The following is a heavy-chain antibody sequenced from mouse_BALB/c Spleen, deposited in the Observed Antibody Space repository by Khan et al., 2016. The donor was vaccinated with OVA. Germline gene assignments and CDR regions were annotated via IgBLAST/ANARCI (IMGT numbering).Heavy chain of an antibody. V-gene: IGHV1-7*01. CDR1: GYTFTTYW. CDR3: TRDRIAN. CDR2: INPTSGYT. J-gene: IGHJ2*01. Sequence: QVQLQQSGAELVKPGASVKMSCKASGYTFTTYWMHWVKQRPGQGLEWIGYINPTSGYTDYNEKFKDRATLSADKSSSTAYMPLSSLTSEDAAVYYCTRDRIANWGQGTTLTVSS. D-gene: IGHD6-1*01.